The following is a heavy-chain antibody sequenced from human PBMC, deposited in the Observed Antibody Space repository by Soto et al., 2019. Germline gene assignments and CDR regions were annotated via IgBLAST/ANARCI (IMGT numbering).Heavy chain of an antibody. CDR1: AYTFTNYG. CDR2: IIPIFGNA. D-gene: IGHD3-16*01. J-gene: IGHJ3*02. CDR3: ARVETPGEAFDI. V-gene: IGHV1-69*06. Sequence: GASVKVSCKASAYTFTNYGISWVRQAPGQGLEWMGGIIPIFGNANYAQKFQGRVTITADKSTSTAYMELSSLRSEDTAVYYCARVETPGEAFDIWGQGTMVTVSS.